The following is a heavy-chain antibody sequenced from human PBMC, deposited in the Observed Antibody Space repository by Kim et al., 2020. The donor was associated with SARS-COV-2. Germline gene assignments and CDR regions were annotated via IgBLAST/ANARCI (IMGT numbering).Heavy chain of an antibody. Sequence: GGSLRLSCAASGFTFSSYAMSWVRQAPGKGLEWVSIIYSGGSSTYYADSVKGRFTISRDNSKNTLYLQMNSLRAEDTAVYYCAKVMERIYYGMDVWGQGTTVTVSS. CDR3: AKVMERIYYGMDV. V-gene: IGHV3-23*03. J-gene: IGHJ6*02. CDR2: IYSGGSST. D-gene: IGHD2-8*01. CDR1: GFTFSSYA.